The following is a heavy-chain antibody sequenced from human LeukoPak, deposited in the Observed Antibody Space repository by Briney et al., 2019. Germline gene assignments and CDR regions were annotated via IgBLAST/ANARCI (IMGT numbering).Heavy chain of an antibody. V-gene: IGHV4-34*01. CDR2: INHSGST. CDR3: ARAMRSMEPFDY. Sequence: SETLSLTCAVYGGSFSGYYWSWIRQPPGKGLEWIGEINHSGSTNYNPSLKSRVTISVDTSKNQFSLKLSSVTAADTAVYYCARAMRSMEPFDYWGQGTLVTVSS. D-gene: IGHD1-1*01. J-gene: IGHJ4*02. CDR1: GGSFSGYY.